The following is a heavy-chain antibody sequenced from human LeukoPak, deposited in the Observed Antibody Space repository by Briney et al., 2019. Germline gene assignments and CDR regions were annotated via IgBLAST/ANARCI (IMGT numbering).Heavy chain of an antibody. CDR1: GYTFTGYY. D-gene: IGHD2-2*01. CDR3: ARESPLVRGFDP. V-gene: IGHV1-69*05. CDR2: IIPIFGTA. J-gene: IGHJ5*02. Sequence: ASVKVSCKASGYTFTGYYMHWVRQAPGQGLEWMGGIIPIFGTANYAQKFQGRVTITTDESTSTAYMELSSLRSEDTAVYYCARESPLVRGFDPWGQGTLVTVSS.